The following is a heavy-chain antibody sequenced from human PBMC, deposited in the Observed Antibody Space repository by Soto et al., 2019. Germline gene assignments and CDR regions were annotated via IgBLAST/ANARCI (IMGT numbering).Heavy chain of an antibody. J-gene: IGHJ4*02. CDR2: INQDGSEK. V-gene: IGHV3-7*01. CDR1: GFIFSNFW. Sequence: EEQLVESGGGLVQPGGSLRLSCAASGFIFSNFWIDWVRQAPGKGLEWVAKINQDGSEKYYVDSGKGRFTISRDNAKNSLYLQMNSLRAEDTAVYYCAVLSIAAVVDFWGQGTLVTVSS. D-gene: IGHD6-25*01. CDR3: AVLSIAAVVDF.